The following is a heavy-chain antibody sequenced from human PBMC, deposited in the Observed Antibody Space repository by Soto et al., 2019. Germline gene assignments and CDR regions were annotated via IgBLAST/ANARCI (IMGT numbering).Heavy chain of an antibody. CDR2: INPSGGST. CDR3: AIIQLAYFDY. V-gene: IGHV1-46*01. J-gene: IGHJ4*02. D-gene: IGHD5-18*01. Sequence: ASVEVSCTASGYTFTSYYMHWVRQAPGQGLEWMGIINPSGGSTSYAQKFQGRVTMTRDTSTSTVYMELSSLRSEDTAVYYCAIIQLAYFDYWGQGTLVTVSS. CDR1: GYTFTSYY.